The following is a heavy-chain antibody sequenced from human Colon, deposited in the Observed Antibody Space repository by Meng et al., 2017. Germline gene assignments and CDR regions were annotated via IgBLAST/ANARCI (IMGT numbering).Heavy chain of an antibody. J-gene: IGHJ4*02. Sequence: EVQILESGGGLVEPGGSLRLPCATSGLTFRGFAMTWVRQAPGKGLQWVSSIGSGGGDRYYVDSVRGRFTISRDDSNNMLFLEMDSLRGEDTALYYCARGGIGEAGLDYWGQGALVTVSS. CDR2: IGSGGGDR. D-gene: IGHD6-13*01. CDR3: ARGGIGEAGLDY. V-gene: IGHV3-23*01. CDR1: GLTFRGFA.